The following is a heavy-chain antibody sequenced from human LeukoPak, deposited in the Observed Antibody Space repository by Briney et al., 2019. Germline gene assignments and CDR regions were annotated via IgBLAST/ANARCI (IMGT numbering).Heavy chain of an antibody. J-gene: IGHJ4*02. CDR1: GFTFGSYA. Sequence: GGSLRLSCAASGFTFGSYAMSWVRQAPGKGLEWVSAISGSGGSTYYADSVKGRFTISRDNSKNTLYLQMNSLRAEDTAVYYCAKDRSPLGYYYDSSGTLDYWGQGTLVTVSS. CDR2: ISGSGGST. D-gene: IGHD3-22*01. CDR3: AKDRSPLGYYYDSSGTLDY. V-gene: IGHV3-23*01.